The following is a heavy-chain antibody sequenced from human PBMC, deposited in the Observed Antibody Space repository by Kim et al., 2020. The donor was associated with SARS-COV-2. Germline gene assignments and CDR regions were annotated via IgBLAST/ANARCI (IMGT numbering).Heavy chain of an antibody. D-gene: IGHD4-17*01. Sequence: GGSLRLSCAASGFTVSSNYMSWVRQAPGKGLEWVSVIYSGGSTYYADSVKGRFTISRDNSKNTLYLQMNSLRAEDTAVYYCARAPPRMTTVTTPTFSSYYFDYWGQGTLVTVSS. J-gene: IGHJ4*02. CDR1: GFTVSSNY. V-gene: IGHV3-53*01. CDR2: IYSGGST. CDR3: ARAPPRMTTVTTPTFSSYYFDY.